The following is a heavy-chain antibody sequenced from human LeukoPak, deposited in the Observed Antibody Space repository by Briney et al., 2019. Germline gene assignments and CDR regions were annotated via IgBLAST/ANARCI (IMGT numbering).Heavy chain of an antibody. Sequence: SQTLSLTCAISGDSLSSNSAAWHWFRQSPSRGLEWLGRTYYRSKLYNDYAVSVKSLITINPDTSKNQFSLQLTSVTPEDTAVYYCARGAIRQWQTYCYYYYMDVWGKGTTVTVSS. J-gene: IGHJ6*03. V-gene: IGHV6-1*01. CDR2: TYYRSKLYN. CDR1: GDSLSSNSAA. D-gene: IGHD6-19*01. CDR3: ARGAIRQWQTYCYYYYMDV.